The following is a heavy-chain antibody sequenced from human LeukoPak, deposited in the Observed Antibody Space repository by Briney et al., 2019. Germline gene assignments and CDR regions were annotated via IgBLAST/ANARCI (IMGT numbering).Heavy chain of an antibody. CDR2: ISGSGGST. CDR1: GFTFSSYA. Sequence: GSLRLSCAASGFTFSSYAMSWVRQAPEKGLEWVSAISGSGGSTYYADSVKGRFTISRDNSKNTLYLQMNSLRAEDTAVYYCAKAGGWYDWGNWFDPWGQGTLVTVSS. V-gene: IGHV3-23*01. D-gene: IGHD6-19*01. CDR3: AKAGGWYDWGNWFDP. J-gene: IGHJ5*02.